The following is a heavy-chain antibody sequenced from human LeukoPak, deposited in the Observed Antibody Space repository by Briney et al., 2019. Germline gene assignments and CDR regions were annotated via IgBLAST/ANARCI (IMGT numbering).Heavy chain of an antibody. J-gene: IGHJ4*02. Sequence: HGGSLRLSCAASGFTLDDYAIHWVRQAPGKGLEWVSGISWNSGSIDYADSVKGRFTISRDNAKNSLYLQMNSLRAEDTALYYCAKDQGVLPDPHAFDHWGQGTLVTVSS. D-gene: IGHD1-14*01. V-gene: IGHV3-9*01. CDR3: AKDQGVLPDPHAFDH. CDR2: ISWNSGSI. CDR1: GFTLDDYA.